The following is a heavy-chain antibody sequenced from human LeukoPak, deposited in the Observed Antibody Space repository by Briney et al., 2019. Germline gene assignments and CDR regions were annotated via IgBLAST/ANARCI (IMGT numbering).Heavy chain of an antibody. CDR1: GFTFSRYG. D-gene: IGHD5-24*01. CDR2: IRFDGNNK. CDR3: AKDPFVEMAPSPGWFDP. J-gene: IGHJ5*02. V-gene: IGHV3-30*02. Sequence: PGGSLRLSCAASGFTFSRYGMQWVRQAPGKGLEWVAFIRFDGNNKYHADSVKGRFTISRDNSKNTLYLQMSSLTAEDTAVYYCAKDPFVEMAPSPGWFDPWGQGTVVTVSS.